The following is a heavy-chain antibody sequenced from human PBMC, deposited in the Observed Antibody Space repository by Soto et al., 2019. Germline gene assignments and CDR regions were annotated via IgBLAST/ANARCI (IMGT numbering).Heavy chain of an antibody. J-gene: IGHJ4*02. Sequence: ASVKVSCKAFGYTFTGYYMHWVRQAPGQGLEWMGWINPNSGDTKYAQKFQGRVTMTRDTSTRTAYMEVSRLTSDDTAVYYCARSLSTIGGRPDSWGQGTLVTVSS. CDR3: ARSLSTIGGRPDS. CDR1: GYTFTGYY. D-gene: IGHD6-6*01. V-gene: IGHV1-2*02. CDR2: INPNSGDT.